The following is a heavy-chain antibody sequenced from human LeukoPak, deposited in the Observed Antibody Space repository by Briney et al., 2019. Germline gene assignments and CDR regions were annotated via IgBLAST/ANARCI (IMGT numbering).Heavy chain of an antibody. CDR1: GFTHSSYS. Sequence: GGSLRLSRAASGFTHSSYSMNWVRQAPGKGLEWVSSISSSRSYIYYADSVKGRFTNSRDNARNALYLQMNSLRAEDTAVYYCARYRSPDVLRYFDGSPDAFDIWGQGTMVTVSS. CDR3: ARYRSPDVLRYFDGSPDAFDI. V-gene: IGHV3-21*01. J-gene: IGHJ3*02. D-gene: IGHD3-9*01. CDR2: ISSSRSYI.